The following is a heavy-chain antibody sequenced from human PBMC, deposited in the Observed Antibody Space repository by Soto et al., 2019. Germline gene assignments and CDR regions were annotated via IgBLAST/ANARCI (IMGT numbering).Heavy chain of an antibody. J-gene: IGHJ4*02. D-gene: IGHD3-3*01. CDR2: LIPIFGTA. Sequence: QVQLVQSGAEVKKPGSSVKVSCKASGGTFSSYAFSWVRQAPGQGLEWMGGLIPIFGTANYAQKFQGRVTITADESTSTAYMELSSLRSEDTAVYYCARVRVRFLEWLGSEGWGQGTLVTVSS. V-gene: IGHV1-69*12. CDR3: ARVRVRFLEWLGSEG. CDR1: GGTFSSYA.